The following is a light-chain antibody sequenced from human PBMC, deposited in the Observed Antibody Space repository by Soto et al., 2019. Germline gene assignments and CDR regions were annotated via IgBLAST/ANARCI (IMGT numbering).Light chain of an antibody. J-gene: IGKJ5*01. V-gene: IGKV1-27*01. CDR3: QKFNTAPLT. CDR2: SAS. Sequence: DIQMTQSPSSLSASVGDIVTITCRASQDISVYLAWYQQKPGKVPKLLIYSASTLQSGVPSRFSGSGSGTDFTLTISSLQPEDVATYYCQKFNTAPLTFGQGTRLEIK. CDR1: QDISVY.